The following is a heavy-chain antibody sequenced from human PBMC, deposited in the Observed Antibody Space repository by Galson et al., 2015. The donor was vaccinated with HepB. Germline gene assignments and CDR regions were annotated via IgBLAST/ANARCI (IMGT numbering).Heavy chain of an antibody. CDR1: GFNFNIFE. Sequence: SLRLSCAASGFNFNIFEMNWVRQAPGKGLEWVAFIAGRSSTIYYADSVKGRFIISRDNAKNSLYLQMNDLRVEDTAVYYCVGGGLRYFDYWGQGTLVTVSS. D-gene: IGHD4-17*01. CDR3: VGGGLRYFDY. J-gene: IGHJ4*02. V-gene: IGHV3-48*03. CDR2: IAGRSSTI.